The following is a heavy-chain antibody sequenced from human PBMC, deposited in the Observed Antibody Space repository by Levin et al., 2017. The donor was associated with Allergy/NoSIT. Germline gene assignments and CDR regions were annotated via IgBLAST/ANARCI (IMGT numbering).Heavy chain of an antibody. CDR3: VISDCGSCSGGSTLGFDS. J-gene: IGHJ5*01. CDR1: GDSSTRYW. D-gene: IGHD2-15*01. CDR2: IYLGDSEI. V-gene: IGHV5-51*01. Sequence: GESLKISCKGSGDSSTRYWIGWVRQMPGKGLEWMGIIYLGDSEIRYSPSFQGQVIISADKSITTAYLQLDSLKASDTAIYYCVISDCGSCSGGSTLGFDSWGRGTLVTVSS.